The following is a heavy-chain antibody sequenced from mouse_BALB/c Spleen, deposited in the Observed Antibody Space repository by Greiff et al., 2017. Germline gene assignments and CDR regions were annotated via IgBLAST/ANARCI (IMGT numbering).Heavy chain of an antibody. V-gene: IGHV5-17*02. Sequence: EVQRVESGGGLVQPGGSRKLSCAASGFTFSSFGMHWVRQAPEKGLEWVAYISSGSSTIYYADTVKGRFTISRDNPKNTLFLQMTSLRSEDTAMYYCARSGFTTATGFDYWGQGTTLTVSS. CDR2: ISSGSSTI. J-gene: IGHJ2*01. CDR3: ARSGFTTATGFDY. CDR1: GFTFSSFG. D-gene: IGHD1-2*01.